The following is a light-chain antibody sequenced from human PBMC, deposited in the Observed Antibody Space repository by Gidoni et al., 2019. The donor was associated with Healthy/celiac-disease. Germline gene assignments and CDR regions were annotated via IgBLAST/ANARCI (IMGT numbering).Light chain of an antibody. CDR2: AAS. V-gene: IGKV1-8*01. Sequence: AIRMSHSPSSFSASTGDRVTITCRASQGISSYLAWYQQKPGKAPKLLIYAASTLQSGVPSRFSGSGSGTDFTRTISCLQSEDFATYYCQQYYSYPRTFGQGTKVEIK. CDR3: QQYYSYPRT. CDR1: QGISSY. J-gene: IGKJ1*01.